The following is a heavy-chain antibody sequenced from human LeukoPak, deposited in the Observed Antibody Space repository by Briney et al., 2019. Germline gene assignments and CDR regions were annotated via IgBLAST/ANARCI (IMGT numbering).Heavy chain of an antibody. CDR1: GFTFSSYG. Sequence: PGGSPRLSCAASGFTFSSYGMHWVRQAPGKGLEWVAVISYDGSNKYYADSVKGRFTISRDNSKNTLYLQMNSLRAEDTAVYYCAKEGSYYYDSSGYYPPYFDYWGQGTLVTVSS. V-gene: IGHV3-30*18. CDR2: ISYDGSNK. D-gene: IGHD3-22*01. J-gene: IGHJ4*02. CDR3: AKEGSYYYDSSGYYPPYFDY.